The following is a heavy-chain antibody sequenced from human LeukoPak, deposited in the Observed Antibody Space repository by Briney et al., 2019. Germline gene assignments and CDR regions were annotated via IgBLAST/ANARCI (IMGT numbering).Heavy chain of an antibody. CDR3: AKKSVSSATYYFYAMDV. CDR1: GFSFSSYG. CDR2: LSFDGTRP. Sequence: TGGSLRLSCAASGFSFSSYGMHWVRQAPGKGLEWLAALSFDGTRPYYADSVKGRFTISRDNSRNTVFLQMNSLRDEDTAVYYCAKKSVSSATYYFYAMDVWGQGTTVTVSS. V-gene: IGHV3-30*18. D-gene: IGHD2-15*01. J-gene: IGHJ6*02.